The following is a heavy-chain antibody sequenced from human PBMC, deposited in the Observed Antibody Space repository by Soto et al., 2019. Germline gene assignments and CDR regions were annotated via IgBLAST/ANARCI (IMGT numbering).Heavy chain of an antibody. CDR3: ARTKDTITIFGLVIRHYVMDV. J-gene: IGHJ6*02. D-gene: IGHD3-3*01. CDR2: IYYSGST. Sequence: SETLSLTCTVSGGSISSSSYYWGWIRQPPGKGLEWIGSIYYSGSTYYNPSLKSRVTISVDTSKNQFSLKLSSVTAAETAVYYCARTKDTITIFGLVIRHYVMDVCGQGTTVTVSS. CDR1: GGSISSSSYY. V-gene: IGHV4-39*01.